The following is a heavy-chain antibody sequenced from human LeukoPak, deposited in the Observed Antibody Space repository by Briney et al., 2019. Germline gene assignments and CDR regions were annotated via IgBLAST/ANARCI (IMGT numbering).Heavy chain of an antibody. D-gene: IGHD3/OR15-3a*01. Sequence: GGSLRLSCVVSGFTFTTEAMTWVRLAPGKGLEWVSTIGDSGITTYYADSVKGRFTISRDNSKNTVYLQMNSLRAEDTALYYCAKGLGFLPQFDYWGQGTLVAVSS. J-gene: IGHJ4*02. CDR2: IGDSGITT. CDR3: AKGLGFLPQFDY. CDR1: GFTFTTEA. V-gene: IGHV3-23*01.